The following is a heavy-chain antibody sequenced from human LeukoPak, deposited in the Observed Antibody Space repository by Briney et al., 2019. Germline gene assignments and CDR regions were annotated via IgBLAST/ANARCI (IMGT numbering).Heavy chain of an antibody. Sequence: GGSLRLSCVVSGLTFSNYWMVWVRQAPGKGLESVAIVNEDGSAKYYLDSVKGRFTISRDNARNSLYLEMNSLRAEDTAVYYCARDYWRSIDHWGQGTLVTVSS. V-gene: IGHV3-7*01. CDR2: VNEDGSAK. D-gene: IGHD1-1*01. CDR3: ARDYWRSIDH. J-gene: IGHJ4*02. CDR1: GLTFSNYW.